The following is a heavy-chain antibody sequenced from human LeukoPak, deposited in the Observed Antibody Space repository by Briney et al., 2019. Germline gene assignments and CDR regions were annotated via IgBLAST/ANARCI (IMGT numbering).Heavy chain of an antibody. CDR1: GFTVSSNY. D-gene: IGHD5-12*01. Sequence: GGSLRLSCAASGFTVSSNYMNWVRQAPGKGLERVSVIYSGGSTYYPDSVKGRFTISRGNAKNTLYLQMNSLRAEDTAVYYCARGPSGYHSTGGQGTLVTVSS. V-gene: IGHV3-66*01. CDR2: IYSGGST. J-gene: IGHJ4*02. CDR3: ARGPSGYHST.